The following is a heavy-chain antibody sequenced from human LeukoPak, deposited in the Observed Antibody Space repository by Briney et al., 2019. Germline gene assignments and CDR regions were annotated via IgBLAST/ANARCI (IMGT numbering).Heavy chain of an antibody. D-gene: IGHD6-6*01. J-gene: IGHJ4*02. Sequence: GASVTVSFMASGYTFTGYYMHWVRQAPGQGVEGMGWINPNSVGTNYAQKFQGRVTMTRDTSISTAYMELSRLRSHDTAVYYCARDRQLVRGFYYWGQGTLVTVSS. CDR1: GYTFTGYY. V-gene: IGHV1-2*02. CDR2: INPNSVGT. CDR3: ARDRQLVRGFYY.